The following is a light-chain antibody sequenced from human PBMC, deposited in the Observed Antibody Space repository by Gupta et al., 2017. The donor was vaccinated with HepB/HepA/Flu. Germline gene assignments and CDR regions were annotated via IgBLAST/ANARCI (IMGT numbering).Light chain of an antibody. CDR1: KLGDKY. J-gene: IGLJ1*01. CDR3: QVWDSTTGV. CDR2: QDS. V-gene: IGLV3-1*01. Sequence: SYELTQPPSVSVSPGQTASISCSGHKLGDKYTFWYQQKPGQSPLLVIYQDSKRPSGIPERFSGSSSGTTATLXIXGTQAMXEDEYYCQVWDSTTGVFGPGTKVTVL.